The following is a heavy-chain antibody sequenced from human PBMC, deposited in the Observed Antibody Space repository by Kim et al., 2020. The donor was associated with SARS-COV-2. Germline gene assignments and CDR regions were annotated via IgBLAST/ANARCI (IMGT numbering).Heavy chain of an antibody. CDR1: GYTFTGYY. Sequence: ASVKVSCKASGYTFTGYYMHWVRQAPGQGLEWMGWINPNSGGTNYAQKFQGRVTMTRDTSISTAYMELSRLRSDDTAVYYCARASETLTGWGYFDYWGQGTLVTVSS. CDR3: ARASETLTGWGYFDY. J-gene: IGHJ4*02. D-gene: IGHD3-9*01. V-gene: IGHV1-2*02. CDR2: INPNSGGT.